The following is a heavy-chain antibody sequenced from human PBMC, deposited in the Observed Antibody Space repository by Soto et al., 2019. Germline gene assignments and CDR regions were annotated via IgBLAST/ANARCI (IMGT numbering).Heavy chain of an antibody. CDR2: IYWDDHK. V-gene: IGHV2-5*02. J-gene: IGHJ6*04. CDR1: GFSFTTYGVG. Sequence: QITLKESGPTLVKPTQTLTLTCTFSGFSFTTYGVGVGWIRQAPGKAPEWLALIYWDDHKIFRSSLESRLTITKHTSKNPVVLTLTTMDPVDPPTYYCAKKGKYPDSSACGRDWYVDVWGEGTTVTVSS. D-gene: IGHD3-9*01. CDR3: AKKGKYPDSSACGRDWYVDV.